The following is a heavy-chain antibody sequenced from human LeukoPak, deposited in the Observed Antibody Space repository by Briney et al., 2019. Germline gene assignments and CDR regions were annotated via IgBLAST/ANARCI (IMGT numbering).Heavy chain of an antibody. CDR3: ARRTSRTYGKAKYYFDF. D-gene: IGHD3-10*01. V-gene: IGHV4-34*01. CDR2: IKHSGST. Sequence: SETLSLTCAVYGGSISGYNWSWIRQPPGKGLEWIGGIKHSGSTDYNPSLKSRATISVDTSKKQFSLKLTSVTAADTGVFYCARRTSRTYGKAKYYFDFWGQGTLVTVSS. CDR1: GGSISGYN. J-gene: IGHJ4*02.